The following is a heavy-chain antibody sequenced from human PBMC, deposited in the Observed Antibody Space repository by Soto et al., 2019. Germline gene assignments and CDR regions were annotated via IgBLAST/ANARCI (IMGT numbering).Heavy chain of an antibody. CDR2: ISAYNGNT. J-gene: IGHJ4*02. CDR1: GYTFTTYG. Sequence: AAVKASCKASGYTFTTYGISWVRQAPGQGREWMGWISAYNGNTNYAQKLQGRVTMTTDTSTSTAYMELRSLRSDDTAVYYCARGGSRITIFGVVIIEDFDYWGQGTLVTVSS. V-gene: IGHV1-18*01. D-gene: IGHD3-3*01. CDR3: ARGGSRITIFGVVIIEDFDY.